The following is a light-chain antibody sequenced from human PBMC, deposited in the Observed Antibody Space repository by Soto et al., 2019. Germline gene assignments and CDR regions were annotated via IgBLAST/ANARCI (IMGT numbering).Light chain of an antibody. CDR2: DAS. J-gene: IGKJ1*01. CDR3: QQYNSYLWT. CDR1: QSISSW. Sequence: DIQMTQSPSTLSASVGDRVTITCRASQSISSWLAWYQQKPGKAPKLLIYDASSLESGVPSRFSGSGSGTEFTRTISILQPDDFATYYCQQYNSYLWTFGQGTKVEIK. V-gene: IGKV1-5*01.